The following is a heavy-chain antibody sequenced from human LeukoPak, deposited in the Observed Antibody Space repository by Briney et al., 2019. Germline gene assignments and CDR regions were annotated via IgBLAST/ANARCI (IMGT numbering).Heavy chain of an antibody. D-gene: IGHD3-9*01. V-gene: IGHV4-34*01. CDR1: GGSFSGYY. Sequence: SETLSLTCAVYGGSFSGYYWSWIRQPPGKGLEWIGEINHRGSTNYNPSLKSRVTISVDTSKNQFSLKLSSVTAADTAVYYCARVRVIDWGSSYFDYWGQGNLVTVSS. J-gene: IGHJ4*02. CDR2: INHRGST. CDR3: ARVRVIDWGSSYFDY.